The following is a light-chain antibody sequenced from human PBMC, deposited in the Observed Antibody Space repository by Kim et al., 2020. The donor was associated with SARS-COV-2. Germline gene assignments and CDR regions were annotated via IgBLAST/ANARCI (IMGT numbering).Light chain of an antibody. V-gene: IGKV1-5*03. J-gene: IGKJ1*01. CDR1: QSINNW. CDR3: QQYNSYWT. CDR2: KAS. Sequence: DIQMTQSPSTLSASGGDRVTITCRASQSINNWLAWYQQKPGKAPKVLIYKASSLESGVPSRFSGSGSGTEFTLTISSLQPDDFATYYCQQYNSYWTFGQGTKVDIK.